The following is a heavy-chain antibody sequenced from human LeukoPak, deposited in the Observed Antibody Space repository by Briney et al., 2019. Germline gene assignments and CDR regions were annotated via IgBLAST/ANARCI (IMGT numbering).Heavy chain of an antibody. V-gene: IGHV1-24*01. CDR2: FDLEDGET. CDR1: GDTLTELS. D-gene: IGHD4-17*01. CDR3: ATQQATVTTYDY. J-gene: IGHJ4*02. Sequence: ASVKVSCNVSGDTLTELSMHWVRQAPGKGLEWMGGFDLEDGETIYAQKFQGRVTMTEDTSTDTAYMELSSLRSEDTAVYYCATQQATVTTYDYSGQGTLVTVSS.